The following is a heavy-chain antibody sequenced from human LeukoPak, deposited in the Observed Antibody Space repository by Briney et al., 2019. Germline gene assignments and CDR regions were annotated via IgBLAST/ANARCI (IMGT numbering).Heavy chain of an antibody. CDR2: VDPEDGET. CDR1: GYTFTDYY. Sequence: ASVKISCKVSGYTFTDYYMHWMQQAPGKGLEWMGLVDPEDGETIYAEKFQGRVTITADTSTDTAYMELSSLRSEDTAVYYCARGGAMIVVVNEYDYWGQGTLVTVSS. J-gene: IGHJ4*02. D-gene: IGHD3-22*01. V-gene: IGHV1-69-2*01. CDR3: ARGGAMIVVVNEYDY.